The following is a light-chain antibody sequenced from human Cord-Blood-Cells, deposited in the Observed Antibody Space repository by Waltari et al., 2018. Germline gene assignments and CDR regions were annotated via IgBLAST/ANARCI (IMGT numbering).Light chain of an antibody. CDR2: QDS. J-gene: IGLJ1*01. CDR3: QAWDSSTLYV. Sequence: SYELTQPPSVSVSPGQTASITCSGDKLGDKYACWYQQKPGQSPVLVIYQDSKRPSGIRGRFSGSNSGNTATLTISGTQAMDEADYYCQAWDSSTLYVFGTGTKVTVL. V-gene: IGLV3-1*01. CDR1: KLGDKY.